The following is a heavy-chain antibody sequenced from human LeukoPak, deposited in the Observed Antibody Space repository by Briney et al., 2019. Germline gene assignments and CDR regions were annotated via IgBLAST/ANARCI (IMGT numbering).Heavy chain of an antibody. CDR2: ISGSSSDI. CDR1: GFTFSTYS. V-gene: IGHV3-21*01. Sequence: PGGSLRLSCAASGFTFSTYSMSWVRQAPGKGLEWVSSISGSSSDIFYADSVKGRFTISRDNSKNTLYLQMNSLRAEDTAVYYCARVRSSGWYYFDYWGQGTLVTVSS. CDR3: ARVRSSGWYYFDY. D-gene: IGHD6-19*01. J-gene: IGHJ4*02.